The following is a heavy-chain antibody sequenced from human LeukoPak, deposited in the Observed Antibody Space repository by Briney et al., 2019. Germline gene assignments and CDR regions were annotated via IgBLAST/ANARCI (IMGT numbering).Heavy chain of an antibody. V-gene: IGHV1-18*01. CDR3: AREYYGSGSYVVLSYYYYYGMDV. CDR1: GYTFTSYG. D-gene: IGHD3-10*01. CDR2: ISAYNGNT. J-gene: IGHJ6*02. Sequence: ASVRVSCKASGYTFTSYGISWVRQAPGQGLEWMGWISAYNGNTNHAQKLQGRVTMTTDTSTSTAYMELRSLRSDDTAVYYCAREYYGSGSYVVLSYYYYYGMDVWGQGTTVTVSS.